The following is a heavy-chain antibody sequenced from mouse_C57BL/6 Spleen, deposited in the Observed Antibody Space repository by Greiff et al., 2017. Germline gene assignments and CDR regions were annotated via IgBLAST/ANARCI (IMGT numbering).Heavy chain of an antibody. D-gene: IGHD1-1*01. Sequence: EVKLVESGGGLVKPGGSLKLSCAASGFTFSSYAMSWVRQTPEKRLEWVATISDGGSYTYYPDNVKGRFTISRDNAKNNLYLQMSHLKSEDTAMYYCARLGIYYYGSSYVGAMDYWGQGTSVTVSS. CDR2: ISDGGSYT. CDR3: ARLGIYYYGSSYVGAMDY. V-gene: IGHV5-4*03. J-gene: IGHJ4*01. CDR1: GFTFSSYA.